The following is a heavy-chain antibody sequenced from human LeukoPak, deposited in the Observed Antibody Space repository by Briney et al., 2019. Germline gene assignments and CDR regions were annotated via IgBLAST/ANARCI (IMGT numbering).Heavy chain of an antibody. D-gene: IGHD1-7*01. CDR1: GGSFSGYY. Sequence: SETLSLTCAVYGGSFSGYYWSWIRQPPGKGLEWIGYIYYSGSTNYNPSLKSRVTISVDTSKNQFSLKLSSVTAADTAVYYCARARITWNYQIRYYFDYWGQGTLVTVSS. V-gene: IGHV4-59*01. J-gene: IGHJ4*02. CDR3: ARARITWNYQIRYYFDY. CDR2: IYYSGST.